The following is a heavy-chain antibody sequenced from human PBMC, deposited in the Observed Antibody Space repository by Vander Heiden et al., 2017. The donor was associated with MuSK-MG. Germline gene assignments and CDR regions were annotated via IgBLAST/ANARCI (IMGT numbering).Heavy chain of an antibody. Sequence: QVQLVQSGAEVKKPGSSVKVSCKASGGTFSSYAISWVRQAPGQGLEGMGGIIPIFGTANYAQKFQGRVTITADESTSTAYMELSSLRSEDTAVYYCARAPRFLEWSYYYYYMDVWGKGTTVTVSS. V-gene: IGHV1-69*01. CDR1: GGTFSSYA. D-gene: IGHD3-3*01. CDR2: IIPIFGTA. CDR3: ARAPRFLEWSYYYYYMDV. J-gene: IGHJ6*03.